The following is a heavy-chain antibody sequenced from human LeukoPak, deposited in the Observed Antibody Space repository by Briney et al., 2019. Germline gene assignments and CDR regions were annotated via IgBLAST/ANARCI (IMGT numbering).Heavy chain of an antibody. J-gene: IGHJ4*02. CDR2: INPNSGGT. V-gene: IGHV1-2*06. CDR3: ARVPGRAQDYYFDY. D-gene: IGHD1-26*01. Sequence: ASVKVSCKASGYTFTGYYMHWVRQAPGQGLEWMGRINPNSGGTNYAQKFQVRVTMTRDTSISTAYMELSRLRSDDTAVYYCARVPGRAQDYYFDYWGQGTLVTVSS. CDR1: GYTFTGYY.